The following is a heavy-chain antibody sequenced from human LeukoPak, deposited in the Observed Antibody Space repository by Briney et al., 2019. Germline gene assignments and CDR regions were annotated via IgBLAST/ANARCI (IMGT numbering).Heavy chain of an antibody. CDR2: INPNRGDT. D-gene: IGHD2-15*01. J-gene: IGHJ5*02. Sequence: ASVKVSCKASGYTFTGYYALWVRQAPGQGLEWMGWINPNRGDTNYAQKFQGRVTMTRDTSTCTAYMELSGLKSYDTAVYYCARWVGYSNWFDPWGQGTLVTVSS. V-gene: IGHV1-2*02. CDR3: ARWVGYSNWFDP. CDR1: GYTFTGYY.